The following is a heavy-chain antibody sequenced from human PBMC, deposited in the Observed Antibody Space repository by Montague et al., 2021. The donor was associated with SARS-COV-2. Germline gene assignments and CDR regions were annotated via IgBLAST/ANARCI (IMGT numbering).Heavy chain of an antibody. CDR1: GGSISGYY. D-gene: IGHD2-2*01. CDR3: ARDSLVASYYYYGVDV. V-gene: IGHV4-59*13. Sequence: SETLSLTCTVSGGSISGYYWNWIRQPPGKGLEWIWYIYSSGSTNYNPSLKRRVTMSVDTSKIQLSLNLSSVTAADTAVYYCARDSLVASYYYYGVDVWGQGTTVTVAS. J-gene: IGHJ6*02. CDR2: IYSSGST.